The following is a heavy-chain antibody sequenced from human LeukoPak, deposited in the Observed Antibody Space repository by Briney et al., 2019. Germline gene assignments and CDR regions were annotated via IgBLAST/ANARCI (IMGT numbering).Heavy chain of an antibody. CDR3: AKGGVNFDY. D-gene: IGHD3-10*01. CDR2: ISISGGNT. CDR1: GFTFSSHA. J-gene: IGHJ4*02. V-gene: IGHV3-23*01. Sequence: PGGSLRLSCAASGFTFSSHAMNWVRQAPGKGLEWVSTISISGGNTYYADSVKGRFTISRDNSNNTLYLQMNSLRAEDTAVYYCAKGGVNFDYWGQGTLVTVSS.